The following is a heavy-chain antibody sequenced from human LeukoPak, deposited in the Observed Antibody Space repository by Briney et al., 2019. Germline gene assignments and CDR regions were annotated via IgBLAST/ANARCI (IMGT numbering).Heavy chain of an antibody. CDR3: AREPSSSWPTYFDY. CDR2: ISYDGSNK. V-gene: IGHV3-30-3*01. Sequence: GGSLRLSCAVSGFTFSSYAMHWVRQAPGKGLEWVAVISYDGSNKYYADSVKGRFTISRDNSKNTLYLQMNSLRAEDTAVYYCAREPSSSWPTYFDYWGQGTLVTVSS. J-gene: IGHJ4*02. CDR1: GFTFSSYA. D-gene: IGHD6-13*01.